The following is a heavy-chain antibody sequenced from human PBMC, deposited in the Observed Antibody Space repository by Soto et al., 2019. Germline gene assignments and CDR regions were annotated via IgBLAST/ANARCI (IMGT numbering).Heavy chain of an antibody. J-gene: IGHJ6*02. V-gene: IGHV1-2*02. CDR2: INPNSGGT. CDR1: GYTFTGYY. CDR3: AMLHSSASSYYYYGMDV. D-gene: IGHD6-6*01. Sequence: ASVKVSCKASGYTFTGYYMHWVRQAPGQGLEWMGWINPNSGGTNYAQKFQGRVTMTRDTSISTAYMELSRLRSDDTAVYYCAMLHSSASSYYYYGMDVWGQGTTVTVYS.